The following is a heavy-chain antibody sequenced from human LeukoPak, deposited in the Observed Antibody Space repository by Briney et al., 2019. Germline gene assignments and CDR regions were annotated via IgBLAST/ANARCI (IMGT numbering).Heavy chain of an antibody. CDR2: IYHSGST. J-gene: IGHJ4*02. CDR3: GRPRYSGTRSYFDY. D-gene: IGHD1-26*01. CDR1: GYSISSGYY. Sequence: PSETLSLTCAVAGYSISSGYYWVWIWQPPGKGLEWIWSIYHSGSTYYNPSLKSRVTISVDTSKNQFSLKLSSVTAADTAIFYCGRPRYSGTRSYFDYWGQGALVPVSS. V-gene: IGHV4-38-2*01.